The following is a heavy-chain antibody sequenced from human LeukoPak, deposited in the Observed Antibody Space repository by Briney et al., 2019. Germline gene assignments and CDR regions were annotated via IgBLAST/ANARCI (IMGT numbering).Heavy chain of an antibody. CDR3: ARAAEDYYGSGSFKYYYYYYYMDV. CDR1: GGSISSYY. Sequence: PSETLSLTCTVSGGSISSYYWSWIRQPAGKGPGWIGRIYTSGSTNYNPSLKSRVTMSVDTSKNQFSLKLSSVTAADTAVYYCARAAEDYYGSGSFKYYYYYYYMDVWGKGTTVTVSS. D-gene: IGHD3-10*01. J-gene: IGHJ6*03. CDR2: IYTSGST. V-gene: IGHV4-4*07.